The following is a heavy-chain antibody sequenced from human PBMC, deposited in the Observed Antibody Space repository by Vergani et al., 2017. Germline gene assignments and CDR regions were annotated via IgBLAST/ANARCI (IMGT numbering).Heavy chain of an antibody. CDR3: ASIAIAAATDFDY. Sequence: QVQLVESGGGVVQPGRSLRLSCAASGFTFSSYGMHCVRQAPGKGLEWVAVISYDGSNKYYAASVKGRFTISRDNSKNTLYLQMNSLRAEDTAVYYCASIAIAAATDFDYWGQGTLVNVSS. CDR2: ISYDGSNK. CDR1: GFTFSSYG. V-gene: IGHV3-30*03. J-gene: IGHJ4*02. D-gene: IGHD6-13*01.